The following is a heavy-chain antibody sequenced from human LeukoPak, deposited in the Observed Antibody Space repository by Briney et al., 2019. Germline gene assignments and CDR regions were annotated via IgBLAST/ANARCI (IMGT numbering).Heavy chain of an antibody. V-gene: IGHV1-69*13. CDR1: GGTFSSYA. Sequence: SVKVSCKASGGTFSSYAISWVRQAPGQGLEWMGGINPIFGTANYAQKFQGRVTITADESTSTAYMELSSLRSEDTAVYYCARNRGEYNGYDLIPRSYYYYYYMDVWGKGTTVTISS. CDR2: INPIFGTA. J-gene: IGHJ6*03. D-gene: IGHD5-12*01. CDR3: ARNRGEYNGYDLIPRSYYYYYYMDV.